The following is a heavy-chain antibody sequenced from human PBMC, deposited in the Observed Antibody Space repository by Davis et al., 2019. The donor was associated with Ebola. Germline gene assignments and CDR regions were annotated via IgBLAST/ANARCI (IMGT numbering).Heavy chain of an antibody. V-gene: IGHV1-2*02. CDR2: INPNSGGT. CDR3: ARGSPALKYYYDSSGYYPFDY. J-gene: IGHJ4*02. D-gene: IGHD3-22*01. CDR1: GYTFTTYD. Sequence: ASVKVSCKASGYTFTTYDINWVRQATGQGLEWMGWINPNSGGTNYAQKFQGRVTMTRDTSISTAYMELSRLRSDDTAVYYCARGSPALKYYYDSSGYYPFDYWGQGTLVTVSS.